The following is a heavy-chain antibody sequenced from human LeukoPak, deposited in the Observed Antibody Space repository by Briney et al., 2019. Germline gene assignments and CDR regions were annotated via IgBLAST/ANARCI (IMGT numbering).Heavy chain of an antibody. CDR3: AKVYCGGDCYSCPYYKMDV. CDR2: IYNNGNT. J-gene: IGHJ6*03. V-gene: IGHV4-61*02. Sequence: SETLSLTCTVSGGSISSGSDYWTWIRQPADKRLEWIGRIYNNGNTDYNPSLKSRVTISLDTSKNQFSLKVRSVTAADTAVYYCAKVYCGGDCYSCPYYKMDVWGRGTTVAVSS. CDR1: GGSISSGSDY. D-gene: IGHD2-21*02.